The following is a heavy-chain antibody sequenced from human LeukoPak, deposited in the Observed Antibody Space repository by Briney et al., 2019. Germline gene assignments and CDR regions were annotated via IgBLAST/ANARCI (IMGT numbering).Heavy chain of an antibody. CDR3: ARARTRRMYYYDSSGSPGAYYYYYYMDV. Sequence: SETLSLTCAVYGGSFSGYYRSWIRQPPGKGLEWIGEINHSGSTNYNPSLKSRVTISVDTSKNQFSLKLSSVTAADTAVYYCARARTRRMYYYDSSGSPGAYYYYYYMDVWGKGTTVTVSS. CDR1: GGSFSGYY. V-gene: IGHV4-34*01. J-gene: IGHJ6*03. D-gene: IGHD3-22*01. CDR2: INHSGST.